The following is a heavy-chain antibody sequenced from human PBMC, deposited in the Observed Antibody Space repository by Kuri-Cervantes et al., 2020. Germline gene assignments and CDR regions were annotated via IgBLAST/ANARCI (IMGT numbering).Heavy chain of an antibody. J-gene: IGHJ6*02. CDR2: ISAYNGNT. CDR1: GYTFTSYG. V-gene: IGHV1-18*01. Sequence: ASVKVSCKASGYTFTSYGISWVRQAPGQGLEWMGWISAYNGNTNYAQKLQGRVTMTTDTSTSTAYMELRSLRSDDTAVYYCASGYGSGSYHYYGMDVWGQGTMVTVSS. D-gene: IGHD3-10*01. CDR3: ASGYGSGSYHYYGMDV.